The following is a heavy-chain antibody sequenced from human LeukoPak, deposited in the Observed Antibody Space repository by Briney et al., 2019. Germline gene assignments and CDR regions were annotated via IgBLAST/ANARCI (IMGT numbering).Heavy chain of an antibody. CDR3: ARGTVVTPGFDY. CDR2: LSHDGSNK. Sequence: GGSLRLSCAASGFTFSNYALHWVRQAPGKGLEWVSALSHDGSNKYFADFVKGRFTISRDNSKNTLYLQMNSLRPEDTAVYYCARGTVVTPGFDYWGQGTLVTVSS. D-gene: IGHD4-23*01. J-gene: IGHJ4*02. CDR1: GFTFSNYA. V-gene: IGHV3-30-3*01.